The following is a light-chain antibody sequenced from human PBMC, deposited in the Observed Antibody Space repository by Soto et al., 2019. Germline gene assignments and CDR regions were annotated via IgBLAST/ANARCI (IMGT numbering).Light chain of an antibody. CDR1: QSVRNY. CDR2: KAS. J-gene: IGKJ1*01. Sequence: DIKMTQSLSTMLASAGHKVTITCRSIQSVRNYSAWYQKKPAKDPRILIYKASNLESGVPSRFSGSGSETEFNLTISRLQTDDNGTYYCQQKNRYYWTFGQGTKVDIK. V-gene: IGKV1-5*03. CDR3: QQKNRYYWT.